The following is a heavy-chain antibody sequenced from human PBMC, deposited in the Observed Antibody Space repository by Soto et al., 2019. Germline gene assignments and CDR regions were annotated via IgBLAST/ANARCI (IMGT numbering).Heavy chain of an antibody. Sequence: PGESLKISCKGSGHSFTSYWIGWVRQMPGKGLEWMGIIYPGDSDTRYSPSFQGQVTISADKSISTAYLQWSSLKASDTAMYYCASSGASSSSWYYFDYWGQGTLVTVSS. CDR2: IYPGDSDT. J-gene: IGHJ4*02. D-gene: IGHD6-13*01. CDR1: GHSFTSYW. CDR3: ASSGASSSSWYYFDY. V-gene: IGHV5-51*01.